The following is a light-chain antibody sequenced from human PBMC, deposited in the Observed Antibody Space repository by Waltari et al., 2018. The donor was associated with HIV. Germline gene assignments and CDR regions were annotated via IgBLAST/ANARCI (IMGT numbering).Light chain of an antibody. CDR3: QAWGSTTSGV. Sequence: SYEVTQPPSVAVSPGQTAPITCSGYELGDKYTCWYQQKPGQSPLLVIYQDNKRPSGIPERCSGSSSGHTATLTISGTLPMDEADYYCQAWGSTTSGVFGRGTRLTVL. CDR1: ELGDKY. V-gene: IGLV3-1*01. CDR2: QDN. J-gene: IGLJ3*02.